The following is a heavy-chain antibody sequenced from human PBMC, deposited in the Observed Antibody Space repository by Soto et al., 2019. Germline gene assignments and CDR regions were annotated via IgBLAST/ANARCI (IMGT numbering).Heavy chain of an antibody. CDR1: GDTFTNFG. V-gene: IGHV1-18*01. CDR3: ARVLRGVVNWFDP. J-gene: IGHJ5*02. D-gene: IGHD3-10*01. CDR2: IATYNSNR. Sequence: HLVQSGPEVRKPGASITVSCKTFGDTFTNFGLSWVRQAPGQGLEWMGWIATYNSNRHYAQKVQGRLTPTTDTSTSTAYMELQSLGYDDTAVYYCARVLRGVVNWFDPWGQGTLVTVSS.